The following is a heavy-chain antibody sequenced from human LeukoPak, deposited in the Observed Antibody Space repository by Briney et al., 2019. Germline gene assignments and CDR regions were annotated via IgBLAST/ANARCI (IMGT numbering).Heavy chain of an antibody. CDR1: GFTFSSYW. Sequence: GGSLRLSCAASGFTFSSYWMHWVRQAPGKGLEWVSSISSSSSYIYYADSVKGRFTISRDNAKNSLYLQMNSLRAEDTAVYYCARGVAVAGSWGVDYWGQGTLVTVSS. D-gene: IGHD6-19*01. V-gene: IGHV3-21*01. J-gene: IGHJ4*02. CDR2: ISSSSSYI. CDR3: ARGVAVAGSWGVDY.